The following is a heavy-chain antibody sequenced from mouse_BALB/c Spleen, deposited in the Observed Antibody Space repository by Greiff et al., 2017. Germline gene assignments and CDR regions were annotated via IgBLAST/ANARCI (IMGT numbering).Heavy chain of an antibody. V-gene: IGHV1-55*01. Sequence: QVQLKQPGAELVKPGTSVKLSCKASGYNFTSYWINWVKRRPGQGLEWIGDIYPGSGSTNYNEKFKSKATLTVDTSSSTAYMQLSSLASEDSALYYCARSGYYGSFAYWGQGTLVTVSA. CDR2: IYPGSGST. CDR1: GYNFTSYW. D-gene: IGHD1-2*01. CDR3: ARSGYYGSFAY. J-gene: IGHJ3*01.